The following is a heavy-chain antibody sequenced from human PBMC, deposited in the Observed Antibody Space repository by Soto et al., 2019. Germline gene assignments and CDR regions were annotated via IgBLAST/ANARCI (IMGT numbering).Heavy chain of an antibody. CDR2: IWYDGSNK. J-gene: IGHJ6*03. V-gene: IGHV3-33*01. CDR3: ARHPRGGYYYYYMDV. Sequence: QVQLVESGGGVVQPGRSLRLSCAASGFTFSSYGMHWVRQAPGKGLEWVAVIWYDGSNKYYADSVKGRFTISRDNSENTLYLQMNTLRAEDTAIYYCARHPRGGYYYYYMDVWGKGTTVTVSS. CDR1: GFTFSSYG.